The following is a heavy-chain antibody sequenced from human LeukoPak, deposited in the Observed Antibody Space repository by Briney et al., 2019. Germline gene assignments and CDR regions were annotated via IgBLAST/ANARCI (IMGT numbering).Heavy chain of an antibody. CDR2: ISGSGGST. J-gene: IGHJ3*02. V-gene: IGHV3-23*01. Sequence: SGGSLRHPCAASGFTFSSYVMRWVRQAPGKGLEWVSAISGSGGSTYYADSVKGRFTISRDNSKNTLYLQMNSLRAEDTAVYYCAKGWISGGAFDIWGQGTMVTVSS. D-gene: IGHD2-2*03. CDR1: GFTFSSYV. CDR3: AKGWISGGAFDI.